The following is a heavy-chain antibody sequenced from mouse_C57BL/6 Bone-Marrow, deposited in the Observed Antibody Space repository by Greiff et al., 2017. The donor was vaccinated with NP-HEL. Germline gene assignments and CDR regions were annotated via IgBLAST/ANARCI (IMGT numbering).Heavy chain of an antibody. CDR2: IYPGGGYT. Sequence: VQLQQSGAELVRPGTSVKMSCKASGYTFTNYWIGWVKQRPGHGLEWIGDIYPGGGYTNYNEKFKGKATLTADKSSNTAYMQISSLTSEDSAIYYCARRLGSDYFDYWGQGTTLTVSS. D-gene: IGHD1-2*01. CDR1: GYTFTNYW. V-gene: IGHV1-63*01. J-gene: IGHJ2*01. CDR3: ARRLGSDYFDY.